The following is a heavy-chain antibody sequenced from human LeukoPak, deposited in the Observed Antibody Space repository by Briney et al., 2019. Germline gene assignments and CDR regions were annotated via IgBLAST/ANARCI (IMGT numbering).Heavy chain of an antibody. Sequence: SETLSLTCAVSGGSLSRYYWSWVRQPPGKGLGWRGYIYYSGSTNYNPSLKSRVTISVDTSKNQFSLKLSSVTAADTAVYYCARDITAAGKGRQFDYWGQGTLVTVSS. D-gene: IGHD6-13*01. CDR2: IYYSGST. CDR1: GGSLSRYY. J-gene: IGHJ4*02. V-gene: IGHV4-59*01. CDR3: ARDITAAGKGRQFDY.